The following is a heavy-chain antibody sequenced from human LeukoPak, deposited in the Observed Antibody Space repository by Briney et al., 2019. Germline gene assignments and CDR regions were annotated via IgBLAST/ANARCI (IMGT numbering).Heavy chain of an antibody. CDR2: IYSGGST. D-gene: IGHD4/OR15-4a*01. J-gene: IGHJ4*02. V-gene: IGHV3-53*01. CDR1: GFTVSSDS. CDR3: ARRAGAYSHPYDY. Sequence: RGSLRLSCTVSGFTVSSDSMSWVRQAPGKGLEWVSFIYSGGSTHYSDSVKGRFTISRDNSKNTLYLQMNSLRAEDTAVYYCARRAGAYSHPYDYWGQGTLVTVSS.